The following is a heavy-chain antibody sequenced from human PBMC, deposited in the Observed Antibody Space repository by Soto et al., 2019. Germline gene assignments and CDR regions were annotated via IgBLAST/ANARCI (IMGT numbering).Heavy chain of an antibody. J-gene: IGHJ5*02. V-gene: IGHV4-39*02. CDR1: GGSINYNSYY. D-gene: IGHD2-2*01. CDR3: ARLVVVAPVANA. CDR2: IFYTGTT. Sequence: TLSLTCSVSGGSINYNSYYWGWIRQPPGKGLEWVGGIFYTGTTYYSPSLKDRATISVDTSKNSFSLNLTSVTAADTAVYFCARLVVVAPVANAWGQGTLVTVSS.